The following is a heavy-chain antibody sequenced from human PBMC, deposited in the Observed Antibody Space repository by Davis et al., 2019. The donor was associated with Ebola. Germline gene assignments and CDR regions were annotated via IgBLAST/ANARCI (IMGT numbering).Heavy chain of an antibody. J-gene: IGHJ4*02. CDR1: GFTFSNYG. V-gene: IGHV3-33*01. Sequence: GGSLRLSCAASGFTFSNYGMHWVRQAPGKGLEWVAVIWYDGSNKLYADSVNGRFTISKDTSKNTLYLQMNSLRDEDTAVYYCARDSRSENFDYWGQGTLVTVST. CDR2: IWYDGSNK. CDR3: ARDSRSENFDY.